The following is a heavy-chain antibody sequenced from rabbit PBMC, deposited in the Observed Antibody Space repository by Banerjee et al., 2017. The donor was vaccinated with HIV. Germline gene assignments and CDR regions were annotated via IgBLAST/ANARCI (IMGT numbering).Heavy chain of an antibody. CDR2: IDTGSGSA. CDR3: ARDAGYAGSNL. Sequence: QQQLEESGGGLVKPGGTLTLTCKASGIDFSSYYYMCWVRQAPGKGLEWIACIDTGSGSAYYATWAKGRFTISKTSSTTVTLQMTSLTAADTATYFCARDAGYAGSNLWGPGTLVTVS. CDR1: GIDFSSYYY. J-gene: IGHJ4*01. D-gene: IGHD4-2*01. V-gene: IGHV1S45*01.